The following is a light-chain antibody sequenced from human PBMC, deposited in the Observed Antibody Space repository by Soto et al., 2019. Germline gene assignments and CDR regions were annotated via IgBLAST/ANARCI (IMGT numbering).Light chain of an antibody. CDR3: SSYTSSTRV. J-gene: IGLJ2*01. CDR2: EVS. CDR1: SSDVGGYNY. V-gene: IGLV2-14*01. Sequence: HSALTQPASVSGSLGQSITICCTGTSSDVGGYNYVSWYQQHPGKAPKLMIYEVSNRPSGVSNRFSGSKSGNTASLTISGLQAEDEADYYCSSYTSSTRVFGGGTKLTVL.